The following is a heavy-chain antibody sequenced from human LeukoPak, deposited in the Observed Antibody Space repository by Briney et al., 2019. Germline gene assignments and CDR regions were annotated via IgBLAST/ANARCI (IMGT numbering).Heavy chain of an antibody. D-gene: IGHD2-15*01. CDR3: ARSIPDCSGGSCHYDY. J-gene: IGHJ4*02. V-gene: IGHV3-11*04. CDR2: ISSSGSTI. CDR1: GFTFSDHY. Sequence: KPGGSLRLSCAASGFTFSDHYMSWIRQAPGRGLEWVSYISSSGSTIYYADSVKGRFTISRDNAKNSLYLQMNSLRAEDTAVYYCARSIPDCSGGSCHYDYWGQGTLVTVSS.